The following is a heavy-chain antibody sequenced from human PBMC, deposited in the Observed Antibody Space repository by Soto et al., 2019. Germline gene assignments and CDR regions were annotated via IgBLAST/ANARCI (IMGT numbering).Heavy chain of an antibody. CDR3: AKREASGVITFGGVIVRTDY. CDR1: GFTFSSYA. J-gene: IGHJ4*02. V-gene: IGHV3-23*01. D-gene: IGHD3-16*02. Sequence: GGSLRLSCAASGFTFSSYAMTWVRQAPGKGLEWVSAISGSGGSSYYADSVKGRFTISRDNSKNTLYLQMDSLRAEDTAVYYCAKREASGVITFGGVIVRTDYWGQGTLVTVSS. CDR2: ISGSGGSS.